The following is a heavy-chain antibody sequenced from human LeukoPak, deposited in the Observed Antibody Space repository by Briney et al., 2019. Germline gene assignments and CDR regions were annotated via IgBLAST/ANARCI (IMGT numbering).Heavy chain of an antibody. CDR1: GYTFTDYH. CDR3: ARSNSPYNWNDDAFDI. J-gene: IGHJ3*02. V-gene: IGHV1-2*02. CDR2: INPKNGGT. Sequence: WASVKVSCKASGYTFTDYHIHWVRQAPGQGLEWLGWINPKNGGTKYARKFWGRFTLTEDTSSGTAYMELNRLTSDDTAVYYCARSNSPYNWNDDAFDIWGQGTIVTVSS. D-gene: IGHD1-20*01.